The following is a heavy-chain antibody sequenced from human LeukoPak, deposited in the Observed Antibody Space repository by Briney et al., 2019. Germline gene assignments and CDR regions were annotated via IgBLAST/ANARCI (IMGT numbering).Heavy chain of an antibody. D-gene: IGHD1-26*01. V-gene: IGHV1-2*06. Sequence: ASVKVSCKVSGYTFTGYYIHWVRQAPGQGPEWMGRINPNSGDTNYAQKFQGRVSMTRDTSVNTAYMELSRLRSDDTAVYYCARAGAEWEFDPWGQGTLVTVSS. CDR3: ARAGAEWEFDP. J-gene: IGHJ5*02. CDR1: GYTFTGYY. CDR2: INPNSGDT.